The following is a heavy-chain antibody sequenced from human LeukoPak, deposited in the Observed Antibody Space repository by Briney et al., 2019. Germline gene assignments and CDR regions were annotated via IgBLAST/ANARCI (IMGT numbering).Heavy chain of an antibody. J-gene: IGHJ4*02. CDR3: ARGPFWRGVITNYYFDY. Sequence: SETLSLTCAVYGGSFSGYYWSWIRQPPGKGLEWIGEINHSGSTNYNPSLKSRATISVDTSKNQFSLKLSSVTAADTAVYYCARGPFWRGVITNYYFDYWGQGTLVTVSS. CDR1: GGSFSGYY. CDR2: INHSGST. V-gene: IGHV4-34*01. D-gene: IGHD3-22*01.